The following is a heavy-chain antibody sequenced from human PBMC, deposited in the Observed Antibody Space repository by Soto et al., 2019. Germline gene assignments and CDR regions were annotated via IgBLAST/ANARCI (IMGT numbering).Heavy chain of an antibody. D-gene: IGHD2-2*02. CDR1: GYSFTSYW. CDR3: ARRLRYCSSTSCYTGIGYYYGMDV. CDR2: IDPSDSYT. J-gene: IGHJ6*02. V-gene: IGHV5-10-1*01. Sequence: GESLKISCKGSGYSFTSYWISWVRQMPGKGLEWMGRIDPSDSYTNYSPSFQGHVTISADKSISTAYLQWSSLKASDTAMYYCARRLRYCSSTSCYTGIGYYYGMDVWGQGTTVTVSS.